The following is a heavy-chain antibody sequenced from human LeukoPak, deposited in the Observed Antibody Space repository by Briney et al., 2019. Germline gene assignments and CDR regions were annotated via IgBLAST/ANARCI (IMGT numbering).Heavy chain of an antibody. D-gene: IGHD3-22*01. CDR3: ARSSTRSVAHYDSSGYLLF. J-gene: IGHJ4*02. CDR1: GYTFTSYY. Sequence: ASVKVSCKASGYTFTSYYMHWVGQAPGQGLEWMGIINPSGGSTSYAQKFQGRVTMTRDTSTSTVYMELSSLRSEDTAVYYCARSSTRSVAHYDSSGYLLFWGQGTLVTVSS. V-gene: IGHV1-46*01. CDR2: INPSGGST.